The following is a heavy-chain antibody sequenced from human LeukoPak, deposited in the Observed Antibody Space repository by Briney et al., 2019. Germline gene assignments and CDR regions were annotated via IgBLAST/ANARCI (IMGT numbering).Heavy chain of an antibody. Sequence: GGSLRLSCVASGFTFDDYAMNWVRQAPGKGLEWVSTISGSGDTYYADSVRGRFTISRDDSKSTLSLQMNSLRAEDTALYYCAKKYYYGSGTYIFYFDYWGQGTPVTVSS. D-gene: IGHD3-10*01. CDR2: ISGSGDT. CDR3: AKKYYYGSGTYIFYFDY. CDR1: GFTFDDYA. V-gene: IGHV3-23*01. J-gene: IGHJ4*02.